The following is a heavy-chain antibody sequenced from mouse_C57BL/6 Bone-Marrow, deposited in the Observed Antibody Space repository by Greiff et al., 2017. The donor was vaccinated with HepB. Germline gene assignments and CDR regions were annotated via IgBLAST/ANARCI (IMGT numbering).Heavy chain of an antibody. Sequence: VKLQQSGAELARPGASVKLSCKASGYTFTSYGISWVKQRTGQGLEWIGEIYPRSGNTYYNEKFKGKATLTADKSSSTAYMELRSLTSEDSAVYFCALYDGYFDYWGQGPTLTVSS. J-gene: IGHJ2*01. CDR2: IYPRSGNT. CDR3: ALYDGYFDY. D-gene: IGHD2-3*01. CDR1: GYTFTSYG. V-gene: IGHV1-81*01.